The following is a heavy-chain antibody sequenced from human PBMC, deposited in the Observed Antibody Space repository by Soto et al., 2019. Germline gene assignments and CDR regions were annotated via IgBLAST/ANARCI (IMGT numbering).Heavy chain of an antibody. CDR1: GFTVSSYW. J-gene: IGHJ4*02. CDR2: MNQDGGAK. CDR3: ARSPGAELGCEADY. D-gene: IGHD1-26*01. V-gene: IGHV3-7*01. Sequence: EVQLVESGGGLVQPGGSLRLSCAASGFTVSSYWMTWVRQAPGKGLEWVANMNQDGGAKYYVDSVKGRFTISRDNAKNSLYLQMNSLRAEDTAVYYCARSPGAELGCEADYWGQGTLVTVSS.